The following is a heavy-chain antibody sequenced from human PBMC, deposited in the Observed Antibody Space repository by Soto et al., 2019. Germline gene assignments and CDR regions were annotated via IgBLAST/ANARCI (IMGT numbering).Heavy chain of an antibody. D-gene: IGHD5-12*01. J-gene: IGHJ6*02. Sequence: QVQLVQSGAEVKKPGASVKVSCKASGYTFTSYYMHWVRQAPGQGLEWMGIINTSGGSTSYAKKFQGRVPMTRDTSTSTVYMELSSLRSEDTAVYYCARESVDIVATTRVSGGMDVWGQGTTVTVSS. CDR1: GYTFTSYY. CDR2: INTSGGST. CDR3: ARESVDIVATTRVSGGMDV. V-gene: IGHV1-46*01.